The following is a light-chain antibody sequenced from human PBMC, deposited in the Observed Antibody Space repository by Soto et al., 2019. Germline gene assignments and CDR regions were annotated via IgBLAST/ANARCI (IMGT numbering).Light chain of an antibody. V-gene: IGKV3-20*01. CDR2: GTS. CDR3: RQYDRAPPIT. CDR1: QSVSRGY. J-gene: IGKJ5*01. Sequence: EIVLTQSPGTLSLSPGERATLSCRASQSVSRGYLAWYQQKPGQAPRLLIYGTSSRATGIPDRFSASGSGTDFPLTISRLDPEDFALYYCRQYDRAPPITVGQRRRLEI.